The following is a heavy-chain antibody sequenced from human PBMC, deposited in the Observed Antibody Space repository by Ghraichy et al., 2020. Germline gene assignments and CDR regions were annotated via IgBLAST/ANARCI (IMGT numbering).Heavy chain of an antibody. CDR3: ARDTRDIVVVPAALGVYYYYYYMDV. Sequence: VKVSCKASGYTFTSYGISWVRQAPGQGLEWMGWISAYNGNTNYAQKLQGRVTMTTDTSTSTAYMELRSLRSDDTAVYYCARDTRDIVVVPAALGVYYYYYYMDVWGKGTTVTVSS. D-gene: IGHD2-2*01. CDR2: ISAYNGNT. J-gene: IGHJ6*03. CDR1: GYTFTSYG. V-gene: IGHV1-18*01.